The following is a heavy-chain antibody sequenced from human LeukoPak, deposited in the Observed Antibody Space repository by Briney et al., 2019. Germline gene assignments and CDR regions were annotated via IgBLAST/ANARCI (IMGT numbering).Heavy chain of an antibody. CDR2: ILTILGIA. J-gene: IGHJ4*02. V-gene: IGHV1-69*02. D-gene: IGHD3-22*01. Sequence: SVKVSCKASGGTFSSYTISWVRQAPGQGRECMVRILTILGIAKCAQKFQGRVTITADKSTSTVYMELSSLSSEDTDVYYCARGLVVVPEYFDYWGQGTLVTVSS. CDR3: ARGLVVVPEYFDY. CDR1: GGTFSSYT.